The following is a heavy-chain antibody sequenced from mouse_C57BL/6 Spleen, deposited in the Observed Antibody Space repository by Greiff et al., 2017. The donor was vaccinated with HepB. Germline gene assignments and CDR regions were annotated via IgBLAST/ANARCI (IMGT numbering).Heavy chain of an antibody. D-gene: IGHD4-1*01. CDR3: ARKSKLTGTGAGWYFDV. J-gene: IGHJ1*03. V-gene: IGHV2-9-1*01. CDR2: IWTGGGT. CDR1: GFSLTSYA. Sequence: QVQLKESGPGLVAPSQSLSITCTVSGFSLTSYAISWVRQPPGKGLEWLGVIWTGGGTNYNSALKSRLSISKDNSKSQVLLKMNSLQTDDTARYYCARKSKLTGTGAGWYFDVWGTGTTVTVSS.